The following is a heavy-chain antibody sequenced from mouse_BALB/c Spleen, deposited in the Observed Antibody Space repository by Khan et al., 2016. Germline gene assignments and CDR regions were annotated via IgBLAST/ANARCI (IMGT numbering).Heavy chain of an antibody. V-gene: IGHV3-5*02. Sequence: EVQLQESGPGLVKPSQTVSLTCTVTGISITTGNYRWSWIRQFPGHKLEWIGYIYYSGTITYNPSLTSRTTTTRETSKNQFFLEINSLTTEDTATYYCARDALWGSMDFWGQGTSVTVSS. CDR1: GISITTGNYR. J-gene: IGHJ4*01. CDR2: IYYSGTI. D-gene: IGHD1-1*02. CDR3: ARDALWGSMDF.